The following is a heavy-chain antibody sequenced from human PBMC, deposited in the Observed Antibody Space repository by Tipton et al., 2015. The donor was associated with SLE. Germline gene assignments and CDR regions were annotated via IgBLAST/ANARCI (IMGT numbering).Heavy chain of an antibody. D-gene: IGHD2-2*01. CDR1: GGSISSYY. V-gene: IGHV4-59*01. CDR2: IYHSGST. Sequence: TLSLTCTVSGGSISSYYWSWIRQPPGKGLEWIGSIYHSGSTYYNPSLKSRVTISVDTSKNQFSLKLSSVTAADTAVYYCARSYAGDDIWGQGTMVTVSS. J-gene: IGHJ3*02. CDR3: ARSYAGDDI.